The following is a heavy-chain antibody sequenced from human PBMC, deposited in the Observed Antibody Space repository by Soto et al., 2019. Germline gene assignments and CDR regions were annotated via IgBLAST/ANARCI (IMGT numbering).Heavy chain of an antibody. J-gene: IGHJ4*02. V-gene: IGHV1-18*04. CDR3: ARVDCSGGSCYGSDY. CDR2: ISAYNGNT. Sequence: QVQLVQSGAEVKKPGASVKVSCKASGYTFTSYGISWVRQAPGQGLEWMGWISAYNGNTNYAQKLQGRVTMTTDTSTSTADMELRSLRSDDTAVYDCARVDCSGGSCYGSDYWGQGTLVTVSS. D-gene: IGHD2-15*01. CDR1: GYTFTSYG.